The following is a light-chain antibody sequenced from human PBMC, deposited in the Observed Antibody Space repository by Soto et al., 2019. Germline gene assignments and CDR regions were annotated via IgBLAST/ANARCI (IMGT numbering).Light chain of an antibody. Sequence: EVVLTQSPVTLSLSPGERATLSCRASQSFRGLLAWYQQKPGQAPRLLIYDAYNRATGIPPRFSGSGSGTDFTLTISSLQPEDFATYYCQQSYNIPRTFGQGTRLEIK. V-gene: IGKV3-11*01. J-gene: IGKJ5*01. CDR1: QSFRGL. CDR2: DAY. CDR3: QQSYNIPRT.